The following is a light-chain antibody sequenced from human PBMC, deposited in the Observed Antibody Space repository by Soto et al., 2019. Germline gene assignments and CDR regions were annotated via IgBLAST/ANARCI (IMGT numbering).Light chain of an antibody. CDR1: QSVSSSY. V-gene: IGKV3-20*01. CDR3: QQYGSSPPDT. J-gene: IGKJ1*01. CDR2: GAS. Sequence: EIVLTQSPGTLSLSPGERATLSCRASQSVSSSYLAWYQQKPGQAPRLLIYGASSRATGIPDRFSGSGSGTDFTLTISRLEPEDFAVYYCQQYGSSPPDTFGQGTKVDIK.